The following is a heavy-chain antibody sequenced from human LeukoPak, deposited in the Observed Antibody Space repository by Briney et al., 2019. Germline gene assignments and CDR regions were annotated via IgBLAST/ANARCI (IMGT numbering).Heavy chain of an antibody. V-gene: IGHV1-69*05. Sequence: SVKVSCKSSGGTFSSYAISWVRQAPGQGREWMGGIIPIFGTANYAQKFQGRVTITTDESTRTAYMELRSLRSEDTAVYFCARYCSSTSCYRGNNWFDPWGQGTLVTVSS. J-gene: IGHJ5*02. D-gene: IGHD2-2*02. CDR3: ARYCSSTSCYRGNNWFDP. CDR2: IIPIFGTA. CDR1: GGTFSSYA.